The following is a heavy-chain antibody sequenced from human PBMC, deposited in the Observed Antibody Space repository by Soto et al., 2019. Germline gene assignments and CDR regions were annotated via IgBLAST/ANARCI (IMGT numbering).Heavy chain of an antibody. V-gene: IGHV3-23*01. CDR1: GFTFSSYA. Sequence: GGSLRLSCAASGFTFSSYAMSWVRQAPGKGLEWVSAISGSGGSTYYADSVKGRFTISRDNSKNTLYLQMNSLRAEDTAVYYCAKTAHYDILTGYSGPGSYYMDVWGKGTTVTVSS. J-gene: IGHJ6*03. CDR3: AKTAHYDILTGYSGPGSYYMDV. D-gene: IGHD3-9*01. CDR2: ISGSGGST.